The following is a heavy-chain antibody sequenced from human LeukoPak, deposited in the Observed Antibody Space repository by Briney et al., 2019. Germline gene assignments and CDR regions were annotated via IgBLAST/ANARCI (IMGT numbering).Heavy chain of an antibody. D-gene: IGHD3-22*01. Sequence: PGRSLRLSCAASGFSFSSYGMHWVRQAPGKGLEWVALIWYDGSNKYYADSVKGRFTISRDNSKNTLYLQMNSLRAEDTAVYYCAAPANSSGYYYLGYWGQGTLVTVSS. V-gene: IGHV3-33*01. CDR1: GFSFSSYG. J-gene: IGHJ4*02. CDR2: IWYDGSNK. CDR3: AAPANSSGYYYLGY.